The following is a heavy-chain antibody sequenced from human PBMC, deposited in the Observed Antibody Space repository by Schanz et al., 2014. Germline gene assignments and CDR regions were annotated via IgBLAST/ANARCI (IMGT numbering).Heavy chain of an antibody. D-gene: IGHD3-10*01. CDR3: VRDAGWAFGDYPDMDV. J-gene: IGHJ3*01. Sequence: QGQLVQSGAEVKKPGASVKVSCKASGYTFTSYGITWVRQAPGQGLEWMGWISAYNGHTTYAQKFQGRVTMTTDTSTSTAYMELRSLISDDTAVYYCVRDAGWAFGDYPDMDVWGQGTMVTVSS. CDR1: GYTFTSYG. V-gene: IGHV1-18*01. CDR2: ISAYNGHT.